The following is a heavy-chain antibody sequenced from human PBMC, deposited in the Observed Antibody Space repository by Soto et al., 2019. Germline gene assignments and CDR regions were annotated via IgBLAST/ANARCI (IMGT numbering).Heavy chain of an antibody. J-gene: IGHJ6*02. V-gene: IGHV4-31*03. D-gene: IGHD6-6*01. CDR3: AREGAAPYYYYGMDV. Sequence: QVQLQESGPGLVKPSQTLSLTCTVSGGSISSGGYFWSWIRQHPGKGLEWIGFIYYSGSTYYNPSLTSRVTISVDTSKNPFSLKLSSVTAADTAVYYCAREGAAPYYYYGMDVWGQGTTVTVSS. CDR2: IYYSGST. CDR1: GGSISSGGYF.